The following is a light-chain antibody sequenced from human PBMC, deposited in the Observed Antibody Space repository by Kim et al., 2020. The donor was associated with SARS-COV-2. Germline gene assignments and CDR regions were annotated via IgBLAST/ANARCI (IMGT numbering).Light chain of an antibody. V-gene: IGLV2-14*01. CDR1: SSDVGGYNY. Sequence: QSALTQPASVSGSPGQSITISCTGTSSDVGGYNYVSWYQQHPGKAPKLMIYDVSKRPSGVSNRFSGSKSGNTASLTISGLQAEDEADYYCSSYTSSSTVFGGRTQLTVL. CDR3: SSYTSSSTV. CDR2: DVS. J-gene: IGLJ2*01.